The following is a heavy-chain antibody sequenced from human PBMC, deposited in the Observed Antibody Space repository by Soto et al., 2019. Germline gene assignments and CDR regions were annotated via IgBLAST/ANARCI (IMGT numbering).Heavy chain of an antibody. V-gene: IGHV3-33*01. CDR2: IWFDGSNK. J-gene: IGHJ5*01. Sequence: PGGSLRLSCATSGVTFGNYGVDGVRQAPGKGPEWVAGIWFDGSNKNFADSVKGRFTISRDNSKNTLYLQMTSLRAEDTAVYYCARDSDYGDMNWFDPWGQGTLVTVSS. CDR3: ARDSDYGDMNWFDP. CDR1: GVTFGNYG. D-gene: IGHD4-17*01.